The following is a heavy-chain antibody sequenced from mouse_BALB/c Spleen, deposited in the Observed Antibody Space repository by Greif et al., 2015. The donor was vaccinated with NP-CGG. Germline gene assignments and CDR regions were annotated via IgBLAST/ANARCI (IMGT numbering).Heavy chain of an antibody. D-gene: IGHD1-1*01. CDR3: ALYYYGSSPFAY. Sequence: EVMLVESGPSLVKPSQTLSLTCSVTGDSITSGYWNWIRKFPGNKLEYMGYISYSGSTYYNPSLKSRISITRDTSKNQYYLQLNSVTTEDTATYYCALYYYGSSPFAYWGQGTLVTVSA. V-gene: IGHV3-8*02. CDR1: GDSITSGY. CDR2: ISYSGST. J-gene: IGHJ3*01.